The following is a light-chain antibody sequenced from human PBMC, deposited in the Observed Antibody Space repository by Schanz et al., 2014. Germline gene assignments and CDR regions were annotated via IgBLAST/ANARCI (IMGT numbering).Light chain of an antibody. CDR2: GAS. J-gene: IGKJ2*01. V-gene: IGKV3-15*01. CDR3: QQYNNWPPWYT. CDR1: QSVHRN. Sequence: EIVLTQSPGTLSLSPGERATLSCRASQSVHRNYLAWHQQKPGQAPRLLIYGASTRATGIPARFSGSGSGTEFTLTISSLQSEDFAVYYCQQYNNWPPWYTFGQGTKLEIK.